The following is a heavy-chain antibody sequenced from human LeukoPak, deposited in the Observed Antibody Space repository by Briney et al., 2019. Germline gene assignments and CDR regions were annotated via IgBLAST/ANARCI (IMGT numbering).Heavy chain of an antibody. CDR1: GFTFSSYG. J-gene: IGHJ4*02. V-gene: IGHV3-33*01. CDR2: IWYDGSNK. CDR3: ARGGSYGGVDY. Sequence: PGRSLRLSCAASGFTFSSYGMHWVRQAPGKGLEWVAVIWYDGSNKYYADSVKGRFTISRDNSKNTLYLQMNSLRAEDTAVYYCARGGSYGGVDYWGQGALVTVSS. D-gene: IGHD1-26*01.